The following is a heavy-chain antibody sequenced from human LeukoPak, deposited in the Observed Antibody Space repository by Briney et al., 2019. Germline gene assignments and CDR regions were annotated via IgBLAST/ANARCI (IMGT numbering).Heavy chain of an antibody. CDR2: ISAYNGNT. V-gene: IGHV1-18*01. J-gene: IGHJ4*02. CDR1: GYTFTSYG. CDR3: ARALGVYSSSTIDY. Sequence: ASVKVSCKASGYTFTSYGISWVRQAPGQGLEWMGWISAYNGNTNYAQKLQGRVTMTTDTSTSTAYMELRSLRSDDTAVYYCARALGVYSSSTIDYWGQGTLVTVSS. D-gene: IGHD6-6*01.